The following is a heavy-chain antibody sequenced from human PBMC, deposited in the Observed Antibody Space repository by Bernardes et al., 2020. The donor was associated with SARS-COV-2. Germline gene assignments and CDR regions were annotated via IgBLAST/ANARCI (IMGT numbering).Heavy chain of an antibody. J-gene: IGHJ4*02. CDR3: ARETHDSSSSYFDY. V-gene: IGHV3-30*03. CDR1: GFTFNNYG. CDR2: ISYDGSKK. Sequence: GGSLRLSCAASGFTFNNYGMHWVRQAPGKGLEWVAAISYDGSKKNYGDSVKGRFTVSRDNSKNTVFLHMTSLRPEDTAVYYCARETHDSSSSYFDYWGQGTLVTVSS. D-gene: IGHD6-6*01.